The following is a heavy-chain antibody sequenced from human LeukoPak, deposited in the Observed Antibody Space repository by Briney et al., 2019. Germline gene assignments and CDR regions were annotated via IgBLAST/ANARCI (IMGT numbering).Heavy chain of an antibody. CDR2: IIPIFGTA. J-gene: IGHJ4*02. CDR1: GGTFSSYA. V-gene: IGHV1-69*13. D-gene: IGHD3-22*01. CDR3: ALPSEYYYDSSGYSSPFDY. Sequence: SVTVSCKASGGTFSSYAISWVRQAPGQGLEWMGGIIPIFGTANYAQKFQGRVTITADESTSTAYMELSSLRSEDTAVYYCALPSEYYYDSSGYSSPFDYWGQGTLVTVSS.